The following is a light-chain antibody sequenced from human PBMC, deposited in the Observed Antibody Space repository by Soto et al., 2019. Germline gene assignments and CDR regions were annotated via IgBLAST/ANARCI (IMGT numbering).Light chain of an antibody. CDR3: SSYTSTSTPYV. CDR2: EVS. V-gene: IGLV2-14*01. Sequence: QSLLTQAASVSGSPGQSITISCTGTINDVGVYNYVSWYQHHSGKAPKLIIYEVSNRPSGVSDRFSGSKYGKTASLTISGLQAEDEADYYCSSYTSTSTPYVFGSGTKVTVL. J-gene: IGLJ1*01. CDR1: INDVGVYNY.